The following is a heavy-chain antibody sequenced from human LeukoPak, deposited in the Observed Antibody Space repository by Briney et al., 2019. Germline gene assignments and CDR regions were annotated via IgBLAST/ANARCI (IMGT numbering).Heavy chain of an antibody. D-gene: IGHD3-10*01. J-gene: IGHJ4*02. CDR3: ANLRGSGSSYFDS. Sequence: GGSLRLSCAASGFTLSTYVMSWVRQAPGKGLEWVSTISASGIGTYYADSVKGRFTVSRDNSKNTLYPQMNSLRAEDTAVYFCANLRGSGSSYFDSWGQGTLVTVSS. CDR1: GFTLSTYV. V-gene: IGHV3-23*01. CDR2: ISASGIGT.